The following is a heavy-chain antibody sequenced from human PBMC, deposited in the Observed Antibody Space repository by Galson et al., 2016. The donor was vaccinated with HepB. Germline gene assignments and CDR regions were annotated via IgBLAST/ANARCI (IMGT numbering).Heavy chain of an antibody. CDR3: GKGRAYGSY. J-gene: IGHJ4*02. CDR2: IYHSGSS. CDR1: GVSVNNVGYY. D-gene: IGHD3-10*01. Sequence: TLSLTCTVSGVSVNNVGYYWSWIRQPPGKGLEWIGYIYHSGSSYYSPSLKSRLGMSVDTSKNQFSLTLNSVPAADTAVYYCGKGRAYGSYWGQGTLVIVSP. V-gene: IGHV4-30-4*01.